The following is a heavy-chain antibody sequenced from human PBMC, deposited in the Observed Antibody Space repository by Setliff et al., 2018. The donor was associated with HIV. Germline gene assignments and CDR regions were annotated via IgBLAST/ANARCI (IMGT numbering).Heavy chain of an antibody. CDR1: GGTFSSYA. V-gene: IGHV1-69*05. Sequence: WASVKVSCKTSGGTFSSYAVSWVRQAPGQGLEWMGGIIPAFGTANYAQKFQGRVTITTDESTSTAYMELSGLRSEDTAVYFCARVPYRSAWFSGGHDAFDIWGQGTMVTVSS. D-gene: IGHD6-19*01. J-gene: IGHJ3*02. CDR2: IIPAFGTA. CDR3: ARVPYRSAWFSGGHDAFDI.